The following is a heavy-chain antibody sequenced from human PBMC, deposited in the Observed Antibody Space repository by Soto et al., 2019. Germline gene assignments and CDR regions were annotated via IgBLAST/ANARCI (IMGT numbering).Heavy chain of an antibody. D-gene: IGHD3-10*01. CDR1: GGSINSYF. Sequence: QVQLQESGPGLVKPSETLSLTCSVSGGSINSYFWSWIRQPPGRRPEWIGYIYSSGNTNYNPSLKSRVTISVDTSKNQFSLKVNSVTAADTAVYYCARVPTGSVVRHWYFDLWGRGTLVTVSS. CDR2: IYSSGNT. CDR3: ARVPTGSVVRHWYFDL. J-gene: IGHJ2*01. V-gene: IGHV4-59*01.